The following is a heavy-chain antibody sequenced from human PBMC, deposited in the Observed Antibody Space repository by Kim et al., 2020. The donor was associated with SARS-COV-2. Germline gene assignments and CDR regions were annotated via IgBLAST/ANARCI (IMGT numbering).Heavy chain of an antibody. Sequence: ASVKVSCKASGYTFTSYGISWVRQAPGQGLEWMGWISAYNGNTNYAQKLQGRVTMTTDTSTSTAYMELRSLRSDDTAVYYCARDSARITMVRGVIIFDYWGQGTLVTVSS. D-gene: IGHD3-10*01. CDR3: ARDSARITMVRGVIIFDY. J-gene: IGHJ4*02. V-gene: IGHV1-18*01. CDR2: ISAYNGNT. CDR1: GYTFTSYG.